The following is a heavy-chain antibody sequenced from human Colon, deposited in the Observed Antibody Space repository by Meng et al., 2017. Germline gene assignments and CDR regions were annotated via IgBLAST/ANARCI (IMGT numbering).Heavy chain of an antibody. CDR3: AREGSDSWIDY. V-gene: IGHV7-4-1*02. CDR2: SNTKTGNP. J-gene: IGHJ4*02. Sequence: QVHRVQSGSELKKPGASVNVTCKTSGYLFSCYAMNWLRQAPGRGLEWMGWSNTKTGNPTYAQAFTGRFVFSLDTSVSTAYLQINDLKADDTAVYYCAREGSDSWIDYWGQGTLVTVSS. D-gene: IGHD6-13*01. CDR1: GYLFSCYA.